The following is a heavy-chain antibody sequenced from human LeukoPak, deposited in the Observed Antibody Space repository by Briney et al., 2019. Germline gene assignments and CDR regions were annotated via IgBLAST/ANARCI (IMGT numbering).Heavy chain of an antibody. CDR1: GFTFSSYG. CDR2: IRYDGSNT. CDR3: AKFAAARDCYYYYMDV. D-gene: IGHD6-6*01. Sequence: GGSLRLSCAASGFTFSSYGMHWVRQAPGKGLEWVAFIRYDGSNTYYADSVKGRFTNSRDNSKNTLYLQMNSLRAEDTAVYYCAKFAAARDCYYYYMDVWGKGTTVTVSS. V-gene: IGHV3-30*02. J-gene: IGHJ6*03.